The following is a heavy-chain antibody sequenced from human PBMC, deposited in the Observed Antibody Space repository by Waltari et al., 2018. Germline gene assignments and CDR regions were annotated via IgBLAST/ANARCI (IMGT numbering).Heavy chain of an antibody. D-gene: IGHD3-16*02. Sequence: QVQLQQWGGGLLRPSETLSLTCAVYGGSLSGYYWSWIRQPPGKGLEWIGEINHSGTTNYNPSLKSRATTSRDTSKNQFSLKLTSVTAADTAIYYCARSPILITFGGVIPLDSWGQGTLVTVSS. CDR1: GGSLSGYY. CDR2: INHSGTT. J-gene: IGHJ4*02. CDR3: ARSPILITFGGVIPLDS. V-gene: IGHV4-34*01.